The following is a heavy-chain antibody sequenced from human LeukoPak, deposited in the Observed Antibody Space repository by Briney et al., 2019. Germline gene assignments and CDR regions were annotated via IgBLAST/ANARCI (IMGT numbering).Heavy chain of an antibody. CDR2: INPSRGST. D-gene: IGHD4-17*01. CDR3: ARGPLHDYGDI. CDR1: GYTFTSYY. V-gene: IGHV1-46*01. J-gene: IGHJ3*02. Sequence: GASVKVSRKASGYTFTSYYMHWVRQAPGQGLEWMGIINPSRGSTSYAQKFQGRVTMTRDTSTSTVYMELSSLRSEDTAVYYCARGPLHDYGDIWGQGTMVTVSS.